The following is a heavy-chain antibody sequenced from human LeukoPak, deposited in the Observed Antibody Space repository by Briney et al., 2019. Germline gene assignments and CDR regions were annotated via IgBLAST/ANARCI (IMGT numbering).Heavy chain of an antibody. CDR2: ISASGP. CDR1: GFTFSRLA. Sequence: GGSLRLSCAASGFTFSRLAMTWVRQAPGQGLEWVSTISASGPYYADAVRGRFTISRDNSRNTLSLQMDSLRAEDTAVYYCAKDHESDGYPCLDHWGLGTLVTVSS. CDR3: AKDHESDGYPCLDH. V-gene: IGHV3-23*01. J-gene: IGHJ4*02. D-gene: IGHD3-22*01.